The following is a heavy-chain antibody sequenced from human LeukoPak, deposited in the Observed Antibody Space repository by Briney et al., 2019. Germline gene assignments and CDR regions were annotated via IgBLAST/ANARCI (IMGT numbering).Heavy chain of an antibody. Sequence: GGSLRLSCAASGFAFSSYWMTWVRQAPGKGLEWVANIKPDGSGKNYVDSVKGRFTISRDNAKNPLYLQMRGLRVEDTAVYYCSSQPAVLDLDCWGQGALVTVSS. CDR2: IKPDGSGK. D-gene: IGHD2/OR15-2a*01. J-gene: IGHJ4*02. V-gene: IGHV3-7*01. CDR1: GFAFSSYW. CDR3: SSQPAVLDLDC.